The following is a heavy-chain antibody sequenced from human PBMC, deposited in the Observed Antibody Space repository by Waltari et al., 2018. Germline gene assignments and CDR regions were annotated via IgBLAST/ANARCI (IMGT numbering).Heavy chain of an antibody. CDR3: ASGVVAANHYYYYGMDV. D-gene: IGHD2-15*01. CDR2: IYYSGGT. J-gene: IGHJ6*02. V-gene: IGHV4-59*11. CDR1: GGSISSHY. Sequence: QVQLQESGPGLVKPSETLSLTCTVSGGSISSHYWSWIRQPPGKGLEWIGYIYYSGGTNYNPSLKSRVTISVDTSKNQFSLKLSSVTAADTAVYYCASGVVAANHYYYYGMDVWGQGTTVTVSS.